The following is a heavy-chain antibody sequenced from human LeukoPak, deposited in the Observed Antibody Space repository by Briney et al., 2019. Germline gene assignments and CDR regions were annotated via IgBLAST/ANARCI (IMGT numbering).Heavy chain of an antibody. V-gene: IGHV4-59*12. J-gene: IGHJ3*02. CDR3: ARVCGYYDSSGYYPDAFDI. CDR2: IYYSGNT. Sequence: SETLSLTCTVSGGSISNYFWSWIRQAPGKGLEYIGFIYYSGNTNYNPSFKSRVTISVDTSKKQFSLKLSSVTAADTAVYYCARVCGYYDSSGYYPDAFDIWGHGTMVTVSS. D-gene: IGHD3-22*01. CDR1: GGSISNYF.